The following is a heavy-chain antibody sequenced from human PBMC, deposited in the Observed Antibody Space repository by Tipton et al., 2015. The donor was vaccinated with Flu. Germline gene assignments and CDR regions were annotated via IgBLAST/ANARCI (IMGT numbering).Heavy chain of an antibody. CDR2: IHYSGSP. CDR3: ARSDWYGMDV. Sequence: TLSLTCTVSGDSMRRDYFWGWIRQAPGKGLEWIGNIHYSGSPHYNPSLKSRVTISVDTSKNQFSLKLSSVTAADTAVYYCARSDWYGMDVWGQGTTVTVSS. J-gene: IGHJ6*02. D-gene: IGHD3-9*01. CDR1: GDSMRRDYF. V-gene: IGHV4-38-2*02.